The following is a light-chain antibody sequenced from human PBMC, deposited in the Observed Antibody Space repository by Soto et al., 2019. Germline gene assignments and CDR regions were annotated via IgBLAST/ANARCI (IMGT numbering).Light chain of an antibody. J-gene: IGLJ2*01. V-gene: IGLV3-21*02. CDR1: NIGSKS. Sequence: SYELTQPPSVSVAPGQTARISCGGNNIGSKSVHWYQQRPGQAPVLVVSDDSDRPSGIPERFSGSNSGITATLTISRVEAGDDADYCCQVWDTSRDPVVFGGGTKLTVL. CDR2: DDS. CDR3: QVWDTSRDPVV.